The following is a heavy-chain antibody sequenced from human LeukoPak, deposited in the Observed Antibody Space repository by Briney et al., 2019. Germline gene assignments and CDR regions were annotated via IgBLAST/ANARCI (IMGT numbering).Heavy chain of an antibody. V-gene: IGHV4-34*01. CDR3: ARVRYHSSGSTNFDY. CDR1: GGSFSGYY. D-gene: IGHD3-22*01. J-gene: IGHJ4*02. Sequence: SETLSLTCAVYGGSFSGYYWSWIRQPPGKGLGWIGEINDSGSTNYNPSLKSRVTISVDTSKNQFSLKLSSVTAADTAVYYCARVRYHSSGSTNFDYWGQGTLVTVSS. CDR2: INDSGST.